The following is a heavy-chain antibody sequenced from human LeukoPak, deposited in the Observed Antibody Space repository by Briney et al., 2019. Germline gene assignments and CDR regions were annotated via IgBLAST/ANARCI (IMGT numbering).Heavy chain of an antibody. J-gene: IGHJ4*02. V-gene: IGHV4-39*01. CDR3: ARRAYSRTAFDY. CDR1: GGSISSSSYY. Sequence: LETLSLTCTVSGGSISSSSYYWGWIRQPPGKELEWIGSIYYSGSTYYNPSLKSRVTISVDTSKNQFSLKLSSVTAADTAVYYCARRAYSRTAFDYWGQGTLVTVSS. D-gene: IGHD6-13*01. CDR2: IYYSGST.